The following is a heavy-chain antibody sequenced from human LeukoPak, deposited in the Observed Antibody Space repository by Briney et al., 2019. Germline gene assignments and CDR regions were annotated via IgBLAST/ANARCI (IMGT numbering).Heavy chain of an antibody. Sequence: SVKVSCKASGGTFSSYAISWVRQAPGQGLEWMGGIIPIFGTANYAQKLQGRVTITTDESTSTAYMELSSLRSEDTAVYYCARDRYYDSSGYHISEYYFDYWGQGTLVTVSS. CDR2: IIPIFGTA. V-gene: IGHV1-69*05. CDR3: ARDRYYDSSGYHISEYYFDY. J-gene: IGHJ4*02. CDR1: GGTFSSYA. D-gene: IGHD3-22*01.